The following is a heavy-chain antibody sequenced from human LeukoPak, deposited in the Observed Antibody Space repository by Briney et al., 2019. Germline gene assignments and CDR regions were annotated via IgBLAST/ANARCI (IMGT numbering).Heavy chain of an antibody. CDR2: ISSSSSYI. Sequence: GGSLRLSCAASGFTFSSYSMNWVRQAPGKGLEWVSSISSSSSYIYYADSVKGRFTISRDNAKNSLYLQMNSLRAEDTAVYYCAIQRERYSYGYPTYYYGMDVWGQGTTVTVSS. CDR3: AIQRERYSYGYPTYYYGMDV. J-gene: IGHJ6*02. CDR1: GFTFSSYS. D-gene: IGHD5-18*01. V-gene: IGHV3-21*01.